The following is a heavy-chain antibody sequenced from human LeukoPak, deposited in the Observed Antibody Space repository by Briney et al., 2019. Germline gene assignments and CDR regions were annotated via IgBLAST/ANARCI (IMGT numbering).Heavy chain of an antibody. J-gene: IGHJ4*02. CDR2: INPNSGGT. CDR3: ARDGGEMATIIYFDY. D-gene: IGHD5-24*01. CDR1: GYTFTGYY. Sequence: ASVKVCCKASGYTFTGYYMHWVRQAPGQGLEWMGWINPNSGGTNYAQKFQGRVTMTRDTSISTAYMELSRLRSDDTAVYYCARDGGEMATIIYFDYWGQGTLVTVSS. V-gene: IGHV1-2*02.